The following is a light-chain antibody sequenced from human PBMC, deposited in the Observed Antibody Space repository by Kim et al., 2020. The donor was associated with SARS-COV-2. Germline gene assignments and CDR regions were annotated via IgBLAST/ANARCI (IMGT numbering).Light chain of an antibody. J-gene: IGKJ2*01. CDR2: KAS. CDR3: QQYHTYST. Sequence: DFQMTQSPSTLSASVGDRVTITCRVGQSVTSWLAWYQQKPGKAPKLLIYKASTLEVGVPSRFSGSGFGTEFTLTINSLQPDDVATYYCQQYHTYSTFGQGTKLEI. V-gene: IGKV1-5*03. CDR1: QSVTSW.